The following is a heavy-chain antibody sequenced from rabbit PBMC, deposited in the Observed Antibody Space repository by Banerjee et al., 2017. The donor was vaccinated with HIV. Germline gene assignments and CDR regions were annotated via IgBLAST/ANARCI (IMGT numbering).Heavy chain of an antibody. V-gene: IGHV1S40*01. CDR3: ARDAGYAGSNL. CDR2: IAVASGST. J-gene: IGHJ4*01. D-gene: IGHD4-2*01. Sequence: QSLEESGGDLVKPGGTLTLTCKASGIDFSSYYYMCWVRQAPGKGLEWIACIAVASGSTWYASWAKGRFTVSKTSSTTVTLQMTSLTAADTATYFCARDAGYAGSNLWGPGTLVTVS. CDR1: GIDFSSYYY.